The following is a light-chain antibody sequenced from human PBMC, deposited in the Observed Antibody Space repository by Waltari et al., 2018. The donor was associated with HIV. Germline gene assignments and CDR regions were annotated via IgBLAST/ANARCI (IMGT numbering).Light chain of an antibody. CDR2: RNN. CDR1: SSNIGSHY. V-gene: IGLV1-47*01. CDR3: ATWDDSLSVVV. J-gene: IGLJ2*01. Sequence: QSVLTQPPSASGTPGQRVTSSCSGSSSNIGSHYVYWYQQLPGTAPKLLICRNNQRPSGVPDRFSGSKSGTSASLAISGLRSEDEADYYCATWDDSLSVVVFGGGTKLTVL.